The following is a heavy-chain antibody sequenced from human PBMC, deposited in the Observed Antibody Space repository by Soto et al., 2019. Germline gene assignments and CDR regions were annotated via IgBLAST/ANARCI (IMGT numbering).Heavy chain of an antibody. CDR3: AKNQERELPRVIDF. V-gene: IGHV3-23*01. CDR1: GFSFRNYA. CDR2: MSGSSSTT. D-gene: IGHD1-7*01. Sequence: GALRLSCVATGFSFRNYAMSWVRQAPGGGLEWVSSMSGSSSTTYYADSVRGRFTISRDRSKNTLYLQMSSLRAEDTALYYCAKNQERELPRVIDFWGQGTLVTVSS. J-gene: IGHJ4*02.